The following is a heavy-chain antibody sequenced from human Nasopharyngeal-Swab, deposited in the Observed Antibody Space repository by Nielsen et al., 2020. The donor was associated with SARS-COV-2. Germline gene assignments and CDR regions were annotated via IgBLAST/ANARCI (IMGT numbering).Heavy chain of an antibody. Sequence: SETLSLTCAVFGFSFSNYYWTWIRQPPGKELEWIGLFKYVGSSNYNSSLKSQVTMSLDTSNNQFSLELRAVTAADTAVYYCARGAPSSYWFDPWGQGTLVTVSS. CDR2: FKYVGSS. J-gene: IGHJ5*02. CDR3: ARGAPSSYWFDP. V-gene: IGHV4-34*01. CDR1: GFSFSNYY.